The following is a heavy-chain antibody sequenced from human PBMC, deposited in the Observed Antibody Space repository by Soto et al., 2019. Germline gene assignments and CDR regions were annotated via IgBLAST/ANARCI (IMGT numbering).Heavy chain of an antibody. D-gene: IGHD4-4*01. CDR1: GGSISSYY. Sequence: QVQLQESGPGLVKPSETLSLTCTVSGGSISSYYWSWIRQPPGKGLEWIGYIYYSGSTNYNPSLKSRVTISVDTSKNQFSLKLSSVTAADTAVYYCAYSNYPLDYYYYMDVWGKGTTVTVSS. V-gene: IGHV4-59*01. J-gene: IGHJ6*03. CDR2: IYYSGST. CDR3: AYSNYPLDYYYYMDV.